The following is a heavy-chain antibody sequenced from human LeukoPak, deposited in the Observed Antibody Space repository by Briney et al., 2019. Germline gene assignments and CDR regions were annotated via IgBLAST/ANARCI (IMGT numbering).Heavy chain of an antibody. J-gene: IGHJ6*03. V-gene: IGHV1-69*05. CDR2: IIPIFGTA. D-gene: IGHD1-26*01. CDR3: AGGRHDYYYMDV. CDR1: GGTFSSYA. Sequence: VASVKVSCKASGGTFSSYAISWVRQAPGQGLEWMGRIIPIFGTANYAQKFQGRVTITTDESTSTAYMELSSLRSEDTAVYYCAGGRHDYYYMDVWGKGTTVTVSS.